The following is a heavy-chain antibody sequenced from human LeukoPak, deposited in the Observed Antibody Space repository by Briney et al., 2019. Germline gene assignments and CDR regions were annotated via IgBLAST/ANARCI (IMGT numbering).Heavy chain of an antibody. CDR2: ISAYNGNT. V-gene: IGHV1-18*01. Sequence: GASVKVSCKASGYTFTSYGISWVRQAPGQGLEWMGWISAYNGNTNYAQKLQGRVTMTTDTSTSTAYMELRSLRSDDTAVYYCARDPLEAIGSTWYMDVWGKGTTVTVSS. J-gene: IGHJ6*03. D-gene: IGHD1-26*01. CDR1: GYTFTSYG. CDR3: ARDPLEAIGSTWYMDV.